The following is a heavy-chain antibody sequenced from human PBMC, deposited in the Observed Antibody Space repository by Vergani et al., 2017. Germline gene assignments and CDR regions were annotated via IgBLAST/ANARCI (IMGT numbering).Heavy chain of an antibody. J-gene: IGHJ4*02. D-gene: IGHD6-25*01. CDR3: AKSGCSSGSVDY. Sequence: QVQLVEAGGGVVQPGRSLRLSCAASGFTFSSYGMPWVRQAPGKGVEWVAVIWYDGSKKYYADSVKGRFTISSDNSKNTLNLQVTRVRAEDTAVYYCAKSGCSSGSVDYWGQGTLVTVSS. V-gene: IGHV3-33*06. CDR2: IWYDGSKK. CDR1: GFTFSSYG.